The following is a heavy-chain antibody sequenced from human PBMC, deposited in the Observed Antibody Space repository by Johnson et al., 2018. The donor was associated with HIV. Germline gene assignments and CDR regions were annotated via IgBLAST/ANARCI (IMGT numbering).Heavy chain of an antibody. V-gene: IGHV3-15*01. Sequence: RIKSKTDGGTTDYAASVKGRFTISRDDSKNTLYLQMNSLKTEDTAVYYCTTGSSGSNAFDIWGQGTMVTVSS. CDR2: IKSKTDGGTT. CDR3: TTGSSGSNAFDI. D-gene: IGHD3-22*01. J-gene: IGHJ3*02.